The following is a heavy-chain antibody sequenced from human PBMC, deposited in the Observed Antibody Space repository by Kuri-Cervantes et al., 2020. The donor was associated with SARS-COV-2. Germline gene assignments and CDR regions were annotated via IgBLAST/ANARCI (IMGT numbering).Heavy chain of an antibody. V-gene: IGHV3-48*01. D-gene: IGHD6-6*01. Sequence: LSLTCAASGFTFDDYGMSWVRQAPGKGPEWVSYISSSSSTIYYADSVKGRFTISRDNAKNSLYLQMNSLRAEDTAVYYCARDSSIAARPYDPFDYWGQGTLVTVSS. J-gene: IGHJ4*02. CDR3: ARDSSIAARPYDPFDY. CDR2: ISSSSSTI. CDR1: GFTFDDYG.